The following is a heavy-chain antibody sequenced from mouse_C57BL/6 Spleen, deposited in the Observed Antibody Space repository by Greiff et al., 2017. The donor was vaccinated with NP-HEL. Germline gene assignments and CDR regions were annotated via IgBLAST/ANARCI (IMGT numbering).Heavy chain of an antibody. CDR3: ATAYYGSSPWFAY. Sequence: VQLQQPGAELVKPGASVKLSCKASGYTFTSYWMQWVKQRPGQGLEWIGEIDPSDSYTNYNQQFKSNATLTVDASSSTAYMQLSSLTSEDSAVYYCATAYYGSSPWFAYWGQGTLVTVSA. J-gene: IGHJ3*01. V-gene: IGHV1-50*01. CDR2: IDPSDSYT. CDR1: GYTFTSYW. D-gene: IGHD1-1*01.